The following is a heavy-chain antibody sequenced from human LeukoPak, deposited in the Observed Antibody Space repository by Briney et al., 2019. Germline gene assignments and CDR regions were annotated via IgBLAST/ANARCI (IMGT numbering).Heavy chain of an antibody. V-gene: IGHV4-59*12. CDR3: ARVLEYYYDSSGSNWFDP. J-gene: IGHJ5*02. Sequence: PSETLSLTCTVSGGSISSYYWSWIRQPPGKGLEWIGYIYHSGSTYYNPSLKSRVTISVDRSKNQFSLKLSSVTAADTAVYYCARVLEYYYDSSGSNWFDPWGQGTLVTVSS. CDR2: IYHSGST. CDR1: GGSISSYY. D-gene: IGHD3-22*01.